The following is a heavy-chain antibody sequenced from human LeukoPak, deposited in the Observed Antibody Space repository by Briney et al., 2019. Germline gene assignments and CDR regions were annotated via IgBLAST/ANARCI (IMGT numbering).Heavy chain of an antibody. CDR3: AREYDSSGYYYGWFDP. CDR1: GYTFTGYY. D-gene: IGHD3-22*01. Sequence: ASVKVSCSASGYTFTGYYMHWVRQAPGQGLEWMGGINPNSGGTNYAQKFQGRVTMTRDTSISTAYMDLSRLRSDDTAVDYCAREYDSSGYYYGWFDPWGQGTLVTVSS. J-gene: IGHJ5*02. V-gene: IGHV1-2*02. CDR2: INPNSGGT.